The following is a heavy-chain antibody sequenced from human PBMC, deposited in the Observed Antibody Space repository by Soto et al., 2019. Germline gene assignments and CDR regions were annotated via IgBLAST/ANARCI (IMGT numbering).Heavy chain of an antibody. CDR2: ISGSGGST. D-gene: IGHD5-18*01. V-gene: IGHV3-23*01. J-gene: IGHJ4*02. CDR3: AKEVEYSYGYGGDY. Sequence: EVQLLESGGGLVQPGGSLRLSCAASGFTFSSYAMSWVRQAPGKGLEWVSAISGSGGSTYYADSVKGRFTISRDNSKNTLYLQKNSLRAEDKAVYYCAKEVEYSYGYGGDYWGQGTLVTVSS. CDR1: GFTFSSYA.